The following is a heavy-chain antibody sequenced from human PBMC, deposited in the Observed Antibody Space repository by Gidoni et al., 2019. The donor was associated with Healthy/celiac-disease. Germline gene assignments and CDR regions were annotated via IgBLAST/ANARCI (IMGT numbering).Heavy chain of an antibody. Sequence: QVQLVESGGGVVQPGRSLRLSCAASGFTFSSSGLHWVRQAPGKGLEWVAVISYDGSNKYYAGSVKGRFTISRDNSKNTLYLQMNSLRAEDTAVYYCATHTYCSGGSCYEADYGMDVWGQGTTVTVSS. CDR1: GFTFSSSG. J-gene: IGHJ6*02. CDR2: ISYDGSNK. D-gene: IGHD2-15*01. CDR3: ATHTYCSGGSCYEADYGMDV. V-gene: IGHV3-30*03.